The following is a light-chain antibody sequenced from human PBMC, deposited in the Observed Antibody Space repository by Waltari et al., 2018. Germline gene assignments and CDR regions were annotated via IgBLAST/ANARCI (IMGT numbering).Light chain of an antibody. V-gene: IGLV1-47*01. CDR3: AAWDDSLSGV. J-gene: IGLJ2*01. Sequence: QSVLTQPPSASGTPGQRVTISCSGSSSNIGSNYVYWYQQLPGTAPNLLIYRNNQRPSGVPDLFSGSKSGTSASLAISGLRSEDEADYYCAAWDDSLSGVFGGGTKLTVL. CDR1: SSNIGSNY. CDR2: RNN.